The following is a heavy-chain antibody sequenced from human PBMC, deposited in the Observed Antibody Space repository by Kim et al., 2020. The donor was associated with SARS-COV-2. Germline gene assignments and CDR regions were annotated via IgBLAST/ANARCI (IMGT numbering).Heavy chain of an antibody. Sequence: ASVKVSCKVSGYTLTELSMHWVRQAPGKGLEWMGGFDPEDGETIYAQKFQGRVTMTEDTSTDTAYMELSSLRSEDTAVYYCATDRLWAARRSSRPNYYYYYGMDVWGQGTTVTVSS. CDR2: FDPEDGET. J-gene: IGHJ6*02. CDR3: ATDRLWAARRSSRPNYYYYYGMDV. CDR1: GYTLTELS. V-gene: IGHV1-24*01. D-gene: IGHD6-6*01.